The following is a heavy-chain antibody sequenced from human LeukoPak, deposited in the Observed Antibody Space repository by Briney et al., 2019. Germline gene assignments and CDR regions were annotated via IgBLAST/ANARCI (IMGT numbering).Heavy chain of an antibody. J-gene: IGHJ4*02. V-gene: IGHV3-30*18. CDR2: ISYDGSNK. CDR3: AKDRYSGSYQRVFDY. Sequence: GGSLRLSCAASGFNFSTCGMHWVRQAPGKGLEWVALISYDGSNKSYADSLKGRFTISRDNSKNTLYLQMNSLRPEDTAVYYCAKDRYSGSYQRVFDYWGQGTLVAVSS. D-gene: IGHD1-26*01. CDR1: GFNFSTCG.